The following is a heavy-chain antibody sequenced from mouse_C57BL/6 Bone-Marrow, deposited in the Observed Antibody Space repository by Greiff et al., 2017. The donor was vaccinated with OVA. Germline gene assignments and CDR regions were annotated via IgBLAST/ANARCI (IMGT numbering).Heavy chain of an antibody. CDR2: IWSGGST. J-gene: IGHJ3*01. V-gene: IGHV2-2*01. CDR1: GFSLTSYG. CDR3: ASLWFAY. Sequence: QVQLQQSGPGLVQPSQSLSITCTVSGFSLTSYGVHWVRQSPGKGLEWLGVIWSGGSTDYHAAFISRLSISKDNSKSQVFFKMNSLQADDTAIYYCASLWFAYWGQGTLVTVSA.